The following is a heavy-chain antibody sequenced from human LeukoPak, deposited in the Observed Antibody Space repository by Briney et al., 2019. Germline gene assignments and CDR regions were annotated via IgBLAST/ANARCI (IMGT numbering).Heavy chain of an antibody. CDR1: GGSFSGYY. V-gene: IGHV4-34*01. D-gene: IGHD6-13*01. J-gene: IGHJ4*02. Sequence: PSETLSLTCAVYGGSFSGYYWSWIRQPPGKGLEWIGEINHSGSTNYNPSLKGRVTISVDTSKNQFSLKLSSVTAADTAVYYCAGQRGVIAAAGTDYWGQGTLVTVSS. CDR2: INHSGST. CDR3: AGQRGVIAAAGTDY.